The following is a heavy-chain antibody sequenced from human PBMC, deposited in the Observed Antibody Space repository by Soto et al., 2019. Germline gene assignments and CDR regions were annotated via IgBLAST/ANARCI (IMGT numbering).Heavy chain of an antibody. V-gene: IGHV3-30*18. J-gene: IGHJ6*02. Sequence: QVQLVESGGGVVQPERSLRLSCAASGYIFSNYGMHWVRQAPGKGLEGVAVTSYDGSKKYYADSVKGRFTISKDNSKNTVYLQINSLRIEDTAVYYCAKWGLSGHGMDVWGQGTTVTVSS. CDR2: TSYDGSKK. CDR3: AKWGLSGHGMDV. CDR1: GYIFSNYG. D-gene: IGHD7-27*01.